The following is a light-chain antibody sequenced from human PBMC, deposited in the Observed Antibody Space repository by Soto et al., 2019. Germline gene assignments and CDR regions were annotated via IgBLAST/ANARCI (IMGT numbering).Light chain of an antibody. J-gene: IGKJ3*01. CDR1: QGISIY. CDR3: QTYYSGLFT. CDR2: GAS. V-gene: IGKV1-27*01. Sequence: DIQMTQSPSSLSASVGDRVTITCRASQGISIYLAWYQQKPGKVPKFLIYGASTLQSGVPSRFSGSGSGTDFTLTITSLQAEDVATYYCQTYYSGLFTFGPGTKVDI.